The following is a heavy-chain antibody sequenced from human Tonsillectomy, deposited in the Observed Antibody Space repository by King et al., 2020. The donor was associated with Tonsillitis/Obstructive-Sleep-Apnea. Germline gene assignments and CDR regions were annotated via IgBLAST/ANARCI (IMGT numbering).Heavy chain of an antibody. V-gene: IGHV2-5*02. J-gene: IGHJ3*02. D-gene: IGHD2-2*01. CDR3: AHKKNIVVVPAATDSFDI. CDR1: GFSLSTSGVG. CDR2: IYWDDDK. Sequence: ITLKESGPTLVKPTQTLTLTCTFSGFSLSTSGVGVGWIRQPPGKALEWLALIYWDDDKRYSPSLKSRLTITKETSKNQVVLTMTNMDPVDTATYYCAHKKNIVVVPAATDSFDIWGQGTMVTVSS.